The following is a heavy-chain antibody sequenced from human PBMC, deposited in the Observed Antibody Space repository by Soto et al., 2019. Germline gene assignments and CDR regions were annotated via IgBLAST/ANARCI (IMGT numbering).Heavy chain of an antibody. Sequence: SVKVSCKASGGTFSIYAISWVRQAPGQELEWMGGIIPIFGTANYAQKFQGRLTITADESTSTAYMELSSLRSEDTAVYYCARLRIVGATTGFDYWGQGTLVTDSS. D-gene: IGHD1-26*01. CDR1: GGTFSIYA. J-gene: IGHJ4*02. V-gene: IGHV1-69*13. CDR2: IIPIFGTA. CDR3: ARLRIVGATTGFDY.